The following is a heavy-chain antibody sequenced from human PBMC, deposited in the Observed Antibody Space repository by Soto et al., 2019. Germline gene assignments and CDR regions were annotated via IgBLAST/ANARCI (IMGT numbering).Heavy chain of an antibody. CDR2: IYYSGST. Sequence: QVQLQESGPGLVKPSQTLSLTCTVSGGSISSGDYYWSWIRQPPGKGLEWIGYIYYSGSTYYNPSLKSRVTISVDTSMNQFPLKLSSVTAADTAVYYCARFFVVGANLDYWGQGTLVTVSS. V-gene: IGHV4-30-4*01. D-gene: IGHD1-26*01. CDR1: GGSISSGDYY. J-gene: IGHJ4*02. CDR3: ARFFVVGANLDY.